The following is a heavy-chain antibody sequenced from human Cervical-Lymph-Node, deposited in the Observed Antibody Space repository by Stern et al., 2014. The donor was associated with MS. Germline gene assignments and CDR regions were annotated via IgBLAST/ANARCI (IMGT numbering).Heavy chain of an antibody. D-gene: IGHD2/OR15-2a*01. CDR1: GDTFLSYT. CDR2: IVPIFRTA. CDR3: AGASGNKYYYYYGMDV. Sequence: VQLVESGAEVKKPGSSVRVSCKASGDTFLSYTFSWVRQAPGQGLEWMGGIVPIFRTANHAQKFQGRVTITADESTSTAYMDLSSLRSEDTAVYYCAGASGNKYYYYYGMDVWGQGTTVTVSS. J-gene: IGHJ6*02. V-gene: IGHV1-69*01.